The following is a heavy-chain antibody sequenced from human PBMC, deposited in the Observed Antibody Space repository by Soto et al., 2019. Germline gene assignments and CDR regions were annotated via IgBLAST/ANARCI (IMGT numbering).Heavy chain of an antibody. Sequence: QLQLQESGPGLVKPSETLSLICSVSGGSIRSGSNYWAWIRQPPGKGLDWIGTVYYNGSTYYNASLSSGVATTADTTNNQFPLMRSVVSADDAAVYCGVRQTIVRGVLRGFDPWGQGTLVTVSS. CDR1: GGSIRSGSNY. V-gene: IGHV4-39*01. J-gene: IGHJ5*01. D-gene: IGHD3-10*01. CDR3: VRQTIVRGVLRGFDP. CDR2: VYYNGST.